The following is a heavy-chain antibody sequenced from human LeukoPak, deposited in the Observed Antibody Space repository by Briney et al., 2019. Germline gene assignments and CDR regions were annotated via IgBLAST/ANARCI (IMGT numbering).Heavy chain of an antibody. V-gene: IGHV3-30*18. Sequence: GGSLRLSCAASGFTFSSYGMHWVRQAPGKGLEWVAVISYDGSNKYYADSVKGRFTISRDNSKNTLYLQMNSLRAEDTAVYYCAKDIRYGVVRGVTEKIYYYGMDVWGQGTTVTVSS. J-gene: IGHJ6*02. CDR2: ISYDGSNK. CDR3: AKDIRYGVVRGVTEKIYYYGMDV. D-gene: IGHD3-10*01. CDR1: GFTFSSYG.